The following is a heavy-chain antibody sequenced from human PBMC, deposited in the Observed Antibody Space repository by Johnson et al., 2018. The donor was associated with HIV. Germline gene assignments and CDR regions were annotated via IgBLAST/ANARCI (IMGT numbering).Heavy chain of an antibody. Sequence: QVQLVESGGGLVKPGGSLRLSCAASGFTFSNVWMTWVRQAPGKGLEWVAVISYDGSNKYYADSVKGRFTISRDNSKNTLYLQMNSLRAEDTAVYYCAREVDAFDMWGQGTLVTVSS. CDR1: GFTFSNVW. CDR2: ISYDGSNK. J-gene: IGHJ3*02. CDR3: AREVDAFDM. V-gene: IGHV3-30*03.